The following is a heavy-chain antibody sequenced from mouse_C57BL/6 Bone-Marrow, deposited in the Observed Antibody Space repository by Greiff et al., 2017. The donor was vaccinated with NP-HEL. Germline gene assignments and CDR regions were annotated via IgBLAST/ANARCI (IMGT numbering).Heavy chain of an antibody. CDR2: IDPETGGT. Sequence: SGAELVRPGASVTLSCKASGYTFTDYEMHWVKQTPVHGLEWIGAIDPETGGTAYNQKFKGKAILTADKSSSTAYMELRSLTSEDSAVYYCTRWKLGKYYFDYWGQGTTLTVSS. CDR3: TRWKLGKYYFDY. D-gene: IGHD4-1*01. CDR1: GYTFTDYE. J-gene: IGHJ2*01. V-gene: IGHV1-15*01.